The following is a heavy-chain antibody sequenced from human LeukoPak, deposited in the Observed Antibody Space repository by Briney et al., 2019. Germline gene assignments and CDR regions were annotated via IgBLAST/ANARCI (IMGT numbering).Heavy chain of an antibody. Sequence: PGGSLRLSCAASGFTFSSYAMHWVRQAPGKGLEWVAVISYDGSNKYYADSVKGRFTISRDNSKNTLYLQMNSLRAEDTAVYYCAKDPDYDFWSGQLDYWGQGTLVTVSS. D-gene: IGHD3-3*01. J-gene: IGHJ4*02. CDR2: ISYDGSNK. CDR1: GFTFSSYA. V-gene: IGHV3-30*04. CDR3: AKDPDYDFWSGQLDY.